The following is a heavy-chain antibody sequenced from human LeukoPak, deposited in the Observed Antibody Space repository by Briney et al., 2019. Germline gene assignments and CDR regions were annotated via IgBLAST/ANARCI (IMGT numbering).Heavy chain of an antibody. CDR1: GFTFSSYA. D-gene: IGHD2-15*01. J-gene: IGHJ3*02. V-gene: IGHV3-30*04. Sequence: GRSLRLSCAASGFTFSSYAMHWVRQAPGKGLEWVAVISYDGSNKYYADSVKGRFTISRDNSKNTLYLQMNSLRADDTAVYYCARRHCSGGSCYFGLPDAFDIWGQGTMVTVSS. CDR3: ARRHCSGGSCYFGLPDAFDI. CDR2: ISYDGSNK.